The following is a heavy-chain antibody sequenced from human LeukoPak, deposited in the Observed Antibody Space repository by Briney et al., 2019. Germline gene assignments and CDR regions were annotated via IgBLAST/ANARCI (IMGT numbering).Heavy chain of an antibody. CDR2: IWYDGNNK. J-gene: IGHJ4*02. CDR3: AKEAPSYDFWSGYYGTYYFDY. Sequence: HPGRSLRLSCAASGFTFRSYAMNWVRQAPGKGLEWVAVIWYDGNNKYYADSVKGRFTISRDNSKNTLYLQMNSLRAEDTAVYYCAKEAPSYDFWSGYYGTYYFDYWGQGTLVTVSS. CDR1: GFTFRSYA. V-gene: IGHV3-33*06. D-gene: IGHD3-3*01.